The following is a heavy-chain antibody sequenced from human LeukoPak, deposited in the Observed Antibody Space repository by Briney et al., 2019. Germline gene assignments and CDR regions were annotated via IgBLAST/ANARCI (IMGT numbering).Heavy chain of an antibody. D-gene: IGHD3-10*01. V-gene: IGHV4-59*08. CDR3: ARLRYLVRGAHFDY. CDR2: IYYSGST. Sequence: SETLSLTCTVSGGSISSYYWSWIRQPPGKGLEWIGYIYYSGSTNYNPSLKSRVTISVDTSKNQFSLKLSSVTAADTAVYYCARLRYLVRGAHFDYWGQGTLVTVSS. CDR1: GGSISSYY. J-gene: IGHJ4*02.